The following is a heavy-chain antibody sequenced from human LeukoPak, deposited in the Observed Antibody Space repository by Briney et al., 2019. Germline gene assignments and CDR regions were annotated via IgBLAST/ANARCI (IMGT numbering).Heavy chain of an antibody. CDR3: ARDLIVGATKAFDI. CDR2: IYTSGST. Sequence: PSETLSLTCTVSGGSISSYYWSWIRQPAGKGLEWIGRIYTSGSTNYNPSLKSRVTMSVDTSKSQFSLKLSSVTAADTAVYYCARDLIVGATKAFDIWGQGTMVTVSS. J-gene: IGHJ3*02. CDR1: GGSISSYY. V-gene: IGHV4-4*07. D-gene: IGHD1-26*01.